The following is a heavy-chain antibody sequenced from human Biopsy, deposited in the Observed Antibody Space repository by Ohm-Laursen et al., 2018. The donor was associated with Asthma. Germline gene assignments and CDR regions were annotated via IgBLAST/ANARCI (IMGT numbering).Heavy chain of an antibody. J-gene: IGHJ5*02. CDR1: GSSLTKIS. D-gene: IGHD3-16*01. Sequence: SVKVSCKVSGSSLTKISMHWVRQAPGKGLEWLGGFDAEDGETIYAQGFEGRVTMMEESFTNTAYLEPRSLRSEDTAVYYCANSVSFAVWDWFDPWGQGTLVIVSS. V-gene: IGHV1-24*01. CDR3: ANSVSFAVWDWFDP. CDR2: FDAEDGET.